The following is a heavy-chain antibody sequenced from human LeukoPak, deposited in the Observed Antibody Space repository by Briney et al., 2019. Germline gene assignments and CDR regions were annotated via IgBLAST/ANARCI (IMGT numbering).Heavy chain of an antibody. Sequence: ASVKVSCKASGGTFSSYAISWVRQAPGRGLEWMGRIIPIFGIANYAQRFQGRVTITADKSTSTAYMELSSLRSEDTAVYYCARVTGSYTFDYWGQGTLVTVSS. J-gene: IGHJ4*02. D-gene: IGHD1-26*01. CDR2: IIPIFGIA. V-gene: IGHV1-69*04. CDR1: GGTFSSYA. CDR3: ARVTGSYTFDY.